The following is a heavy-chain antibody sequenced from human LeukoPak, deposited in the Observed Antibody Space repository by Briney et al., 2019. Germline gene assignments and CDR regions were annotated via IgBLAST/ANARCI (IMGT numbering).Heavy chain of an antibody. J-gene: IGHJ4*02. CDR3: AKWGAYDVLTGYYVSDF. CDR2: ISGRSDNT. Sequence: GGSLRLSCAASGFIFSNYAMYWVRQAPGKGLEWVSAISGRSDNTYYADSVKGRFTLSRDSSKNTLYLQMDSLRADDTAVYYCAKWGAYDVLTGYYVSDFWGQGTLVTVSS. D-gene: IGHD3-9*01. CDR1: GFIFSNYA. V-gene: IGHV3-23*01.